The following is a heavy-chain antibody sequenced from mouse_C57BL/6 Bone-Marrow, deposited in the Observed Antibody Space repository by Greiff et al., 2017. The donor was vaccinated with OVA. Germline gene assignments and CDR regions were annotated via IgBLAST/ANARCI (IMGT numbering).Heavy chain of an antibody. CDR1: GFTFSSYA. CDR2: ISGGGSYT. V-gene: IGHV5-4*01. J-gene: IGHJ1*03. Sequence: EVHLVESGGGLVKPGGSLKLSCAASGFTFSSYAMSWVRQTPEKRLEWVATISGGGSYTYYPDNVKGRFTISRDNAKNNLYLQMSHLKSEDTAMYYCASPYDYGGYWYFDVWGTGTTVTVSS. CDR3: ASPYDYGGYWYFDV. D-gene: IGHD2-4*01.